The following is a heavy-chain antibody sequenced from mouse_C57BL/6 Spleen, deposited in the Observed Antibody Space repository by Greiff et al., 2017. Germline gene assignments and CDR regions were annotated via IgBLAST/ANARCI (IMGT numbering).Heavy chain of an antibody. CDR3: ARSHPYYYAMDY. D-gene: IGHD6-1*01. Sequence: EVNLVESGGGLVKPGGSLKLSCAASGFTFSDYGMHWVRQAPEKGLEWVAYISSGSSTIYYADTVKGRFTISRDNAKNTLFLQLTSLRSEDTAMYYCARSHPYYYAMDYWGQGTSVTVSS. CDR1: GFTFSDYG. J-gene: IGHJ4*01. CDR2: ISSGSSTI. V-gene: IGHV5-17*01.